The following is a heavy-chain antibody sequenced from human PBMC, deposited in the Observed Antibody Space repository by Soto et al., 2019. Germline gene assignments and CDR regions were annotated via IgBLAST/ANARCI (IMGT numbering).Heavy chain of an antibody. CDR2: IDYSGST. D-gene: IGHD4-17*01. CDR1: GGSISSGGYY. V-gene: IGHV4-31*03. CDR3: ARGGVTTVNLDAFDI. J-gene: IGHJ3*02. Sequence: QVQLQESGPGLVKPSQTLSLTCTVSGGSISSGGYYWSWIRQHPGKGLEWIGYIDYSGSTYYNPSLKSRVTMSVDTSKNQFSLKLSSVTAADTAVYYCARGGVTTVNLDAFDIWGQGTMVTVSS.